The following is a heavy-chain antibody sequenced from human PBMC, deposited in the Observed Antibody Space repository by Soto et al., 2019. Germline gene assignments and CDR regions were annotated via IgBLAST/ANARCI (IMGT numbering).Heavy chain of an antibody. D-gene: IGHD3-10*01. CDR2: IYYSGST. J-gene: IGHJ5*02. Sequence: PSETLSLTCTVSGGSISSGGYYWSWIRQHPGKGLEWIGYIYYSGSTYYNPSLKSRVTISVDTSKTQFSLRLISVTAADTAVYYCARTFTMASSGRSVWFDPWGQGTLVTVSS. CDR1: GGSISSGGYY. V-gene: IGHV4-31*03. CDR3: ARTFTMASSGRSVWFDP.